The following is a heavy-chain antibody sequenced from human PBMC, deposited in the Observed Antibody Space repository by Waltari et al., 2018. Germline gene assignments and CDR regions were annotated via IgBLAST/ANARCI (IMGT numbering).Heavy chain of an antibody. CDR1: GSLFSPYA. Sequence: EVPLLESGGGLVQPGESLRLSCVASGSLFSPYALTCVRAAPGKGREWVSSISGDSVSTYYADSVRGRFTIFRDNSKDTVYLQMDRLRGEDGGLYFCAKGHSGSPTIFGVIYYGLEVWGQGTTVTVSS. D-gene: IGHD3-3*01. CDR2: ISGDSVST. J-gene: IGHJ6*02. CDR3: AKGHSGSPTIFGVIYYGLEV. V-gene: IGHV3-23*01.